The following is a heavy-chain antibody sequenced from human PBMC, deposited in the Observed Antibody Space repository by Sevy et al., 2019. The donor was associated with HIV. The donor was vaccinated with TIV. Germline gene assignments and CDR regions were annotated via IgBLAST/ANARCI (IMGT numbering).Heavy chain of an antibody. V-gene: IGHV3-30*03. CDR1: GFTFSSYG. CDR2: ISYDGSNK. CDR3: AAQQLEPEPLDY. D-gene: IGHD6-13*01. J-gene: IGHJ4*02. Sequence: GGSLRLSCAASGFTFSSYGMHWVRQAPGKGLEWVAVISYDGSNKYYADSVKGRFTISRDNSKNTLYLQMNSLRAEDTAVYYCAAQQLEPEPLDYWGQGTLVTVSS.